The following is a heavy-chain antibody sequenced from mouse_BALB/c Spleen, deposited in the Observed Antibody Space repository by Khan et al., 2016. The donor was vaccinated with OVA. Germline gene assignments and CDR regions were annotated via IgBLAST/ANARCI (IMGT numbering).Heavy chain of an antibody. V-gene: IGHV1S137*01. D-gene: IGHD1-1*02. J-gene: IGHJ3*01. CDR1: GYKFTDFS. CDR2: ISTYYGDT. CDR3: ARMCGSSRIAY. Sequence: QIQLVQSGAELVRPGVSVKISCKGSGYKFTDFSMHWVKRSHAKSLEWIGVISTYYGDTNYNQNFKDKATLTVEKSSSTAYLELARLTSEDSAIYDCARMCGSSRIAYWGQGTLVTVSA.